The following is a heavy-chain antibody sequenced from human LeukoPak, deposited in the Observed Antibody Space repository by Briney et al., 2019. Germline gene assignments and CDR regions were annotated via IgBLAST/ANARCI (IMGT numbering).Heavy chain of an antibody. Sequence: PGGSLRLSCAASGFIFDDHGMHWVRQAPGKGLEWVSGISWSSGIIGYADSVKGRFTISRDNAKNSLDLQMNSLRAEDTAVYYCAKVVNYYDSSGKYYFDYWGQGTLVTVSS. J-gene: IGHJ4*02. D-gene: IGHD3-22*01. CDR3: AKVVNYYDSSGKYYFDY. V-gene: IGHV3-9*01. CDR1: GFIFDDHG. CDR2: ISWSSGII.